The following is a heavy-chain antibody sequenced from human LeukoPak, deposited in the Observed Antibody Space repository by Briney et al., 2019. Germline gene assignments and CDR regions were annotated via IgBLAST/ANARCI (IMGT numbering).Heavy chain of an antibody. D-gene: IGHD6-19*01. CDR2: IYYSGST. V-gene: IGHV4-59*01. CDR1: GGSISSYY. Sequence: SETLSLTCTVSGGSISSYYWSWIRQPPGKGLEWIGYIYYSGSTNYNPSLKSRVTISVDTSKNQFSLNLSSVTAADTAVYYCARGYSSGWSAAFDIWGPGTLVTVSS. CDR3: ARGYSSGWSAAFDI. J-gene: IGHJ3*02.